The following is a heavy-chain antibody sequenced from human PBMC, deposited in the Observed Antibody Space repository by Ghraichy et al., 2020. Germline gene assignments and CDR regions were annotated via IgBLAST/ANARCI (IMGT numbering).Heavy chain of an antibody. J-gene: IGHJ5*02. V-gene: IGHV4-39*01. CDR1: GGSISSSSYY. CDR2: IYYSGST. CDR3: ARQGSSSPWFDP. Sequence: SQTLSLTCTVSGGSISSSSYYWGWIRQPPGKGLEWIGSIYYSGSTYYNPSLKSRVTISVDTSKNQFSLKLSSVTAADTAVYYCARQGSSSPWFDPWGQGTLVTVSS. D-gene: IGHD6-6*01.